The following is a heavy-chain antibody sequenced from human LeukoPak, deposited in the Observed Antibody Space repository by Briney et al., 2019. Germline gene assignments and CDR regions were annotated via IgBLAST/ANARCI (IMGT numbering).Heavy chain of an antibody. D-gene: IGHD6-13*01. J-gene: IGHJ5*02. Sequence: PSETLSLTCTVSGGSISSGDYYWSWIRQPPGKGLEWIGYIYYSGSTYYNPSLKSRVTISVDTSKNQFSLKLSSVTAADTAVYYCARAGFVSSSWDNWFDPWGQGTLVTVSS. CDR2: IYYSGST. CDR1: GGSISSGDYY. V-gene: IGHV4-30-4*02. CDR3: ARAGFVSSSWDNWFDP.